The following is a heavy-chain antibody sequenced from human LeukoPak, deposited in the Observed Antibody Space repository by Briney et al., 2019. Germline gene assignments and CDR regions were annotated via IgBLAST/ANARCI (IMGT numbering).Heavy chain of an antibody. D-gene: IGHD5-24*01. Sequence: KPSETLSLTCSVSGVSMDFYFWTWIRQPPGRGLEWIGWIYYSGSTNYNPSLKSRVTISVDTSKNQFSLKLSSVTAADTAVYYCARRDGYSPYWYFDLWGRGTLVTVSS. CDR2: IYYSGST. J-gene: IGHJ2*01. CDR1: GVSMDFYF. CDR3: ARRDGYSPYWYFDL. V-gene: IGHV4-59*08.